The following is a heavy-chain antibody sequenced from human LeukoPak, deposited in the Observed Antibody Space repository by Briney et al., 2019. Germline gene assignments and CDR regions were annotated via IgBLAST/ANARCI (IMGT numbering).Heavy chain of an antibody. CDR3: AREHCSSTSCYYYYYGMDV. V-gene: IGHV1-2*02. Sequence: ASVKVSCKASGYTFTRYYMHWVRQAPGQGLAWMGWINPNSGGTNYAQKFQGRVTMTRDTSISTAYMELSRLRSDDTAVYYCAREHCSSTSCYYYYYGMDVWGQGTTVTVSS. CDR2: INPNSGGT. D-gene: IGHD2-2*01. J-gene: IGHJ6*02. CDR1: GYTFTRYY.